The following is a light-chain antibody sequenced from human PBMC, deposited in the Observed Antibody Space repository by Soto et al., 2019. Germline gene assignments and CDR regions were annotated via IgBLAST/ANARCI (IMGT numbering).Light chain of an antibody. CDR2: DAS. V-gene: IGKV3-15*01. CDR3: QQYWRWPIT. CDR1: QSVSSK. J-gene: IGKJ5*01. Sequence: EIVMTQSPATLSVSPGERVTLSCRASQSVSSKLAWYQHKPGQAPRLLVYDASTWAPGIPGRFSGSGSGTDFTLTISSLQSEDFAVYYCQQYWRWPITFGQGTRLEIK.